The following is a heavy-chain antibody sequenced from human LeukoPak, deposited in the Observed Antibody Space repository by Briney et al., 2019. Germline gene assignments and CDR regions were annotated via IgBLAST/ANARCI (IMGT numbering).Heavy chain of an antibody. CDR2: ISAYNGNT. D-gene: IGHD2-2*01. Sequence: ASVKVSCKASGYTFTSYGISWVRQAPGQGLEWMGWISAYNGNTNYAQKLQGRVTMTTDTSTSTAYMELRSLRSDDTAVYYCARGVGIVVVPAAISRFLYYYGMDVWGQGTTVTVSS. CDR1: GYTFTSYG. V-gene: IGHV1-18*01. CDR3: ARGVGIVVVPAAISRFLYYYGMDV. J-gene: IGHJ6*02.